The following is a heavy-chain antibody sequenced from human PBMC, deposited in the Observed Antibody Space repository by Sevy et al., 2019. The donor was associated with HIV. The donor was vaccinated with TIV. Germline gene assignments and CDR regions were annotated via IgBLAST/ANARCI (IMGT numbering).Heavy chain of an antibody. D-gene: IGHD5-18*01. CDR2: INPNSGGT. CDR1: GYTFTGYY. CDR3: ASGYSYGPYYFDY. J-gene: IGHJ4*02. V-gene: IGHV1-2*02. Sequence: ASVKVSCKASGYTFTGYYMNWVRQAPGQGLEWMGWINPNSGGTNYAQKFQGRVTMTRDTSISTAYMELSRLRSDDTAVYYCASGYSYGPYYFDYRGQGTLVTVSS.